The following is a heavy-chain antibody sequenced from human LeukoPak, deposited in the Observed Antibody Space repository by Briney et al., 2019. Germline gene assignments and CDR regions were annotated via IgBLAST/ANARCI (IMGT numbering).Heavy chain of an antibody. Sequence: SETLSLNFSVSGVPIISYYWSWIGQPPGKGLEYIGYIYYSGSTNYNPSLKSRVTISVDTSKNQFYLKLSSVTAADTAVYYCARGEWELEAWGQGTLVTVSS. CDR1: GVPIISYY. CDR2: IYYSGST. CDR3: ARGEWELEA. J-gene: IGHJ5*02. V-gene: IGHV4-59*12. D-gene: IGHD1-26*01.